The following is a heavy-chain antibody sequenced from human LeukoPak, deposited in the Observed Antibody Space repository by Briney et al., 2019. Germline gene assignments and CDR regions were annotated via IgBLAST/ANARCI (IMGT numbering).Heavy chain of an antibody. CDR1: GYTFTSYG. D-gene: IGHD6-13*01. CDR3: ARDLPYSSSWESIDY. V-gene: IGHV1-18*01. Sequence: ASVKVSCKASGYTFTSYGISWVRQAPGQGLEWMGWISNYNGNTNYAQKIQGRVTMTTDTSTSTAYMELRSLRSDDTAVYYCARDLPYSSSWESIDYWGQGTLVTVSS. CDR2: ISNYNGNT. J-gene: IGHJ4*02.